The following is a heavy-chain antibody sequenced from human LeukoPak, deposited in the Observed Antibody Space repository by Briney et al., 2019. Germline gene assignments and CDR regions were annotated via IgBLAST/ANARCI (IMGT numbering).Heavy chain of an antibody. J-gene: IGHJ4*02. CDR1: GFTFSSYA. D-gene: IGHD3-3*01. Sequence: GGSLRLSCAASGFTFSSYAMSWVRQAPGKGLEWVSAISGSGGSTYYADSVKGRFTISRDNSKDTLYLQMNSLRAEDTAVYYCAKNGYDFRGVADYWGQGTLVTVSS. CDR2: ISGSGGST. V-gene: IGHV3-23*01. CDR3: AKNGYDFRGVADY.